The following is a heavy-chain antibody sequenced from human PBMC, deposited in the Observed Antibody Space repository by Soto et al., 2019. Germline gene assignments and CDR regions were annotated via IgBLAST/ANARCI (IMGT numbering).Heavy chain of an antibody. CDR3: ARINGYCSSTSCYSYSYYYYGMDV. V-gene: IGHV5-10-1*01. CDR2: IDPSDSYT. Sequence: PGESMKICCKGSEDSFTSYGISWVSQMHGKGLEWMGRIDPSDSYTNYSPSFQGHVTISADKSISTAYLQWSSLKASDTAMYYCARINGYCSSTSCYSYSYYYYGMDVWGQGTTVTGS. J-gene: IGHJ6*02. CDR1: EDSFTSYG. D-gene: IGHD2-2*01.